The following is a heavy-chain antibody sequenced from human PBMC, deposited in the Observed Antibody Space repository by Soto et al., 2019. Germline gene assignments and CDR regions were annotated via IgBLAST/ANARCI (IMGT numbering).Heavy chain of an antibody. V-gene: IGHV4-38-2*01. Sequence: SQTLSLTCAVAGYCISSGHSWDWIRQPPGKGLDWIGSIFHSGRTYYNPSLKSRVTLSVDPSNNQFSLKLSPLTAADPALDLCATLPRHDGMNVWRQGPTVIFSS. CDR1: GYCISSGHS. CDR3: ATLPRHDGMNV. CDR2: IFHSGRT. J-gene: IGHJ6*02.